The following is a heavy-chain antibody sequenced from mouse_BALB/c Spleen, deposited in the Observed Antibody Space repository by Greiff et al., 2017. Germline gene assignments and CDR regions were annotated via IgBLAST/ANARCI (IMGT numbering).Heavy chain of an antibody. CDR3: TSMIKGYWYFDV. D-gene: IGHD2-4*01. Sequence: QVQLQQPGAELVKPGASVKMSCKASGYTFTSYWMHWVKQRPGQGLEWIGVIDPSDSYTSYNQKFKGKATLTVDTSSSTAYMQLSSLTSEDSAVYDCTSMIKGYWYFDVWGAGTTVTVSS. CDR1: GYTFTSYW. V-gene: IGHV1S127*01. CDR2: IDPSDSYT. J-gene: IGHJ1*01.